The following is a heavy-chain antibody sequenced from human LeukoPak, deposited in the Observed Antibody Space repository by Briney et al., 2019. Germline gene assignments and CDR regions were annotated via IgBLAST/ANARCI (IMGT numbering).Heavy chain of an antibody. D-gene: IGHD2-15*01. V-gene: IGHV3-21*01. Sequence: GGSLRLSCAASGFTFSSYSMNWVRQAPGKGLEWVSSISSSSSYMYYADSAKGRFTISRDNAKNSLYLQMNSLRAEDTAVYYCARVMCSGGSCYSSRTLIRDRNGMDVWGQGTTVTVSS. CDR3: ARVMCSGGSCYSSRTLIRDRNGMDV. CDR1: GFTFSSYS. CDR2: ISSSSSYM. J-gene: IGHJ6*02.